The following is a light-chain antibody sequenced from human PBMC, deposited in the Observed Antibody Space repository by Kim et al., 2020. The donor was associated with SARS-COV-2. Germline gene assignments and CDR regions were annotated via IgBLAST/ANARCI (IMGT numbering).Light chain of an antibody. CDR1: SGHSSYA. J-gene: IGLJ1*01. CDR2: LNSDGSH. V-gene: IGLV4-69*01. Sequence: SVKLTCTLSSGHSSYAIAWHQQQPEKGPRYLMKLNSDGSHSEGDGIPDRFSGSSSGAERYLTISSLQSEDEADYYCQTWGTGIHVFGTGTKVTVL. CDR3: QTWGTGIHV.